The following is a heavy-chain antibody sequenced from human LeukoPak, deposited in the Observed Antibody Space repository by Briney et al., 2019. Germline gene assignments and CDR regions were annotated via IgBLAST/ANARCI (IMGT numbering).Heavy chain of an antibody. J-gene: IGHJ4*02. Sequence: GESLKISCEGSGYSFNTYWIGWVGQMPGKGLEWMGIIYPGDSDTRYSPSFQGQVTISADKSISTAYLQWSSLKTSDTAMYYCVRRYPDYSGYSRQFDYWGQGTLVTVSS. V-gene: IGHV5-51*01. CDR2: IYPGDSDT. CDR3: VRRYPDYSGYSRQFDY. D-gene: IGHD3-22*01. CDR1: GYSFNTYW.